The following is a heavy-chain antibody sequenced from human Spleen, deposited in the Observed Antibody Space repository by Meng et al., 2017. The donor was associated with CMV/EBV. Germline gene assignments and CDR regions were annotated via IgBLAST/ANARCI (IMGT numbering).Heavy chain of an antibody. CDR2: TYYRSKWHN. V-gene: IGHV6-1*01. CDR3: ARIWAAAFDI. J-gene: IGHJ3*02. CDR1: GDSVSTDSAA. D-gene: IGHD3-10*01. Sequence: SETLSLTCAISGDSVSTDSAAWTWIRQCPSRGLEWLGRTYYRSKWHNDYAVSVKSRISINPDTSRNQFSLQLNSVTPEDTAVYYCARIWAAAFDIWGQGTMVTVSS.